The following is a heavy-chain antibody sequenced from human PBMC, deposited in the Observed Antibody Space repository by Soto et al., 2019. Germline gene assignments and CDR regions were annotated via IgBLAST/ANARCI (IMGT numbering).Heavy chain of an antibody. Sequence: ESGPTLVNPTQTLTLTCTFSGFSLSTSGVGVGWIRQPPGKALEWLALIYWNDDKRYSPSLKSRLTITKDTSKNQVVLTMTNMDPVDTATYYCAHRPPSNYDFWSGYFTDLDQYYFDYWGQGTLVTVSS. V-gene: IGHV2-5*01. CDR1: GFSLSTSGVG. CDR3: AHRPPSNYDFWSGYFTDLDQYYFDY. D-gene: IGHD3-3*01. CDR2: IYWNDDK. J-gene: IGHJ4*02.